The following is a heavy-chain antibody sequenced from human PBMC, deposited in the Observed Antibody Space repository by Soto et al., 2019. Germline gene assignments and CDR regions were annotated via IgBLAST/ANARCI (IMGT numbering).Heavy chain of an antibody. CDR1: GFTFSSYG. CDR2: IWYDGSNK. J-gene: IGHJ6*03. Sequence: QVQLVESGGGVVQPGRSLRLSCAASGFTFSSYGMHWVRQAPGKGLEWVAVIWYDGSNKYYADSVKGRFTISRDNSKNKLYLQMNSMRAEDTAVYYCARDRLSSSSWYRYYYYYMDVWGKGTTVTVSS. CDR3: ARDRLSSSSWYRYYYYYMDV. D-gene: IGHD6-13*01. V-gene: IGHV3-33*01.